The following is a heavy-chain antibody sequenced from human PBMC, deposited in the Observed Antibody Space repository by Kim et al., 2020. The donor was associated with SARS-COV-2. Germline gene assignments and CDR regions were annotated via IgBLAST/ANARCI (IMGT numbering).Heavy chain of an antibody. D-gene: IGHD3-3*01. CDR1: GGSISSYY. Sequence: SETLSLTCTVSGGSISSYYWRWILQPPGKGLEWIGYIYYSGSTNYNPSLKSRVTISVDTSKNQFSLKLSSVTAADTAVYYCARERRITIFGVVITHFDYWGQGTLVTVSS. J-gene: IGHJ4*02. V-gene: IGHV4-59*13. CDR2: IYYSGST. CDR3: ARERRITIFGVVITHFDY.